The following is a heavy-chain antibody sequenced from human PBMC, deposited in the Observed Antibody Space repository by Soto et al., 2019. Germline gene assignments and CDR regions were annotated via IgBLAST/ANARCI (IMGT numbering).Heavy chain of an antibody. Sequence: EVQLLESGGGLVPPWGSLRLSCAASGFTFSSYALSWIRQAPGKGLEWVSTISGRGDSTYYADSVKGRFTVSRDNYKATLSLQMNILSADDSAVYYCAKALTVTSWGWFEPWGQGTLVTVSS. V-gene: IGHV3-23*01. CDR1: GFTFSSYA. CDR3: AKALTVTSWGWFEP. CDR2: ISGRGDST. D-gene: IGHD4-17*01. J-gene: IGHJ5*02.